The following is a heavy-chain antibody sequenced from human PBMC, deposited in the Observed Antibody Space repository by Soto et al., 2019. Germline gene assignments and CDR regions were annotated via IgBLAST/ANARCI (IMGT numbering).Heavy chain of an antibody. CDR2: IYPGDSDT. V-gene: IGHV5-51*01. Sequence: GEALKISCKGSGYRFSSYWIAWVRQMPGKGLEWMGIIYPGDSDTRYSPSFEGQVTISADKSNSTAYLQWSSLKASDTAMYYCARQGSNGAYYYYGMDVWGQGTTVTVSS. D-gene: IGHD3-16*01. CDR1: GYRFSSYW. CDR3: ARQGSNGAYYYYGMDV. J-gene: IGHJ6*02.